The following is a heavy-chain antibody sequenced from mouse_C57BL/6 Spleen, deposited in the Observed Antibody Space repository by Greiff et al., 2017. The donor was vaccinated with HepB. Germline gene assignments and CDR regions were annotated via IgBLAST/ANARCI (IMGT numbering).Heavy chain of an antibody. CDR3: TRGLLLRFSWFAY. V-gene: IGHV1-15*01. CDR1: GYTFTDYE. CDR2: IDPETGGT. J-gene: IGHJ3*01. D-gene: IGHD1-1*01. Sequence: QVHVKQSGAELVRPGASVTLSCKASGYTFTDYEMHWVKQTPVHGLEWIGAIDPETGGTAYNQKFKGKAILTADKSSSTAYMELRSLTSEDSAVYYCTRGLLLRFSWFAYWGQGTLVTVSA.